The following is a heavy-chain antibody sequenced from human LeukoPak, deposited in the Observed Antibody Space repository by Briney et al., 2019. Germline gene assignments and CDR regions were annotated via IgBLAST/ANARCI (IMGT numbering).Heavy chain of an antibody. CDR2: IWYDGTSK. CDR1: GFSLSAYG. CDR3: ARSQSSSLIDY. Sequence: PGRSLRLSCAASGFSLSAYGVHWVRQAPGKGLEWVAVIWYDGTSKDYADSVKGRFTFSRDNSKNTLYLQMNSLTVEDTAVYYCARSQSSSLIDYWGQGTLVTVFS. V-gene: IGHV3-33*01. J-gene: IGHJ4*02. D-gene: IGHD6-13*01.